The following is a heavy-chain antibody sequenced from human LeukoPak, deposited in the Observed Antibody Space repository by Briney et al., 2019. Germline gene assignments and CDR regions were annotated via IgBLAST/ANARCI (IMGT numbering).Heavy chain of an antibody. CDR1: GGSISSGSYY. CDR2: IYTSGST. CDR3: ARDHPTPNAGYMDV. Sequence: SETLSLTCTVSGGSISSGSYYWSWIRQPAGKGLEWIGRIYTSGSTNYNPSLKSRVTISVDTSKNQFSLKVSSVTAADTAVYYCARDHPTPNAGYMDVWGKGTTVTVSS. D-gene: IGHD2-8*01. J-gene: IGHJ6*03. V-gene: IGHV4-61*02.